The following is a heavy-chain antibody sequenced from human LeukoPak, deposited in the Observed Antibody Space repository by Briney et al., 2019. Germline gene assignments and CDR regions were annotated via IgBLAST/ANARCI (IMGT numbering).Heavy chain of an antibody. Sequence: SETLSLTCAVYGGSFRGYYWSWIGQPPGKGLEGIGEINHSGSTNYNPSLKSRVTISVDTSKNQFSLKLGSVTAADTAVYYCARGPEAGYSYGEFDYWGQGTLVTVSS. D-gene: IGHD5-18*01. CDR2: INHSGST. CDR3: ARGPEAGYSYGEFDY. V-gene: IGHV4-34*01. CDR1: GGSFRGYY. J-gene: IGHJ4*02.